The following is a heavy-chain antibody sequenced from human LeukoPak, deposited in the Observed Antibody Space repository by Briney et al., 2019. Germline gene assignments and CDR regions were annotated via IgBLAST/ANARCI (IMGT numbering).Heavy chain of an antibody. V-gene: IGHV4-59*01. CDR3: ARVGSSWYDYDY. J-gene: IGHJ4*02. D-gene: IGHD6-13*01. CDR2: VYYSGST. Sequence: SETLSLTCTVSGGSISSYYWSWIRQPPGKGLEWIGYVYYSGSTNYNPSLKGRVTISVDTSKNQFSLKLSSVTAADTAMYYCARVGSSWYDYDYWGQGTLVTVSS. CDR1: GGSISSYY.